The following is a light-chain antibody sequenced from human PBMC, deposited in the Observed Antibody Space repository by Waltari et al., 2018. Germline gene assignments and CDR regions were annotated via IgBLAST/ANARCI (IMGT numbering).Light chain of an antibody. CDR2: GAS. CDR3: QQSQGFPYT. Sequence: DIQMTQSPSSLSASVGGSVTMSCRASHNIDVFLNWYQQKPGKAPKLLMFGASSLQNGVPSRFSGSGSGTDLTLTITSQSSEDSATYYCQQSQGFPYTFGQGTKLEIK. CDR1: HNIDVF. V-gene: IGKV1-39*01. J-gene: IGKJ2*01.